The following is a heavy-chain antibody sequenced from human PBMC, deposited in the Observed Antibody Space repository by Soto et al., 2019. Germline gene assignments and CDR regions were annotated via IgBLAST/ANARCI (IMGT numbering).Heavy chain of an antibody. J-gene: IGHJ2*01. Sequence: EVQLVESGGGLVQPGGSLRLSCVGSGFAFSNYWMSWVRRAPGKGLEWVANIKHDGSEKYSVDSVKGRFTISRDNAKKSLYLQLNSLRAEDTAVYYCAREGIYSGTYYDWSFDLWGRSTLLTVSS. D-gene: IGHD1-26*01. CDR3: AREGIYSGTYYDWSFDL. CDR1: GFAFSNYW. CDR2: IKHDGSEK. V-gene: IGHV3-7*01.